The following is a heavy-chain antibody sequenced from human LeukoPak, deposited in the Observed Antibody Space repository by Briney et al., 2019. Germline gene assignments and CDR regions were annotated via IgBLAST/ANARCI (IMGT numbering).Heavy chain of an antibody. CDR3: ASSGDSSDYYFDY. CDR1: GYTFTSYC. D-gene: IGHD3-22*01. Sequence: ASVKVSCKASGYTFTSYCMRWVRQAPGQGLEWMGIINPSGGSTNYSQKFQGRVTMTRDTSTSTVYMELSRLRSEDTAVYYCASSGDSSDYYFDYWGQGTLVTVSS. CDR2: INPSGGST. V-gene: IGHV1-46*01. J-gene: IGHJ4*02.